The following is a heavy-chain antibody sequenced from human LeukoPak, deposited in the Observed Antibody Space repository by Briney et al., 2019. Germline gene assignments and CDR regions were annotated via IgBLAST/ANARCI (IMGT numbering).Heavy chain of an antibody. Sequence: PGGSLRLSCAASGFSFDDFAMHWVRHRPGKGLEWVSGISWNTNTIQYADSVKGRFTISRDNAKKSLYLQMNSLRLEDMALYYCVKGGGYYGSGTYYNHYFDPWGQGTLVTVSS. V-gene: IGHV3-9*03. CDR3: VKGGGYYGSGTYYNHYFDP. CDR2: ISWNTNTI. D-gene: IGHD3-10*01. CDR1: GFSFDDFA. J-gene: IGHJ4*02.